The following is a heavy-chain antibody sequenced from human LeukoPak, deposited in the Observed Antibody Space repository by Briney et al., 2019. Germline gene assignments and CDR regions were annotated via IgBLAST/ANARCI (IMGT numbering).Heavy chain of an antibody. CDR2: INHSGST. V-gene: IGHV4-34*01. D-gene: IGHD6-13*01. Sequence: SETLSLTCAVYGGSFSGYYWSWIRQPPGKGLEWIGEINHSGSTNYNPSLKSRVTISVDTSKNQFSLKLSSVTAVDTAVYYCARHGTIAAAGTELDYWGQGTLVTVSS. CDR3: ARHGTIAAAGTELDY. CDR1: GGSFSGYY. J-gene: IGHJ4*02.